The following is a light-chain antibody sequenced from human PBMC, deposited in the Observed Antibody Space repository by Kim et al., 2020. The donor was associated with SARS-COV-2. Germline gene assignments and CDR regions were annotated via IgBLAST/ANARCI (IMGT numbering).Light chain of an antibody. CDR2: EDN. Sequence: GKTVTISCTRSSGSIASNYVQWYHQRPGSAPTTVIYEDNQRPSGVPARFSGSIDSSSNSASLTISGLKTEDEADYYCQSYDSSNWVFGGGTKVTVL. J-gene: IGLJ3*02. CDR3: QSYDSSNWV. CDR1: SGSIASNY. V-gene: IGLV6-57*03.